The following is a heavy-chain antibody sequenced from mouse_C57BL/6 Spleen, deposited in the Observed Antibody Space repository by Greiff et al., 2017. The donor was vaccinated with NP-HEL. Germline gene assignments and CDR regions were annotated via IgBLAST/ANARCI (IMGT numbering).Heavy chain of an antibody. Sequence: VKLQESGAELVRPGASVKLSCKASGYTFTDYYINWVKQRPGQGLEWIARIYPGRGNTYYNEKFKGKATLTAEKSSSTAYMQLSSLTSEDAAVYFCARSDYDCFAYWGQGTLVTVSA. V-gene: IGHV1-76*01. D-gene: IGHD2-4*01. CDR3: ARSDYDCFAY. J-gene: IGHJ3*01. CDR2: IYPGRGNT. CDR1: GYTFTDYY.